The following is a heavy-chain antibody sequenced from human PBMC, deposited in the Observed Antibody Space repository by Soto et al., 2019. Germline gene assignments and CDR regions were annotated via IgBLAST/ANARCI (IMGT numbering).Heavy chain of an antibody. V-gene: IGHV3-23*01. CDR3: VNGRANTIFGVDYLFDF. J-gene: IGHJ4*02. Sequence: GGSLRLSCATSGCSFSNYAMSWVWQGQGKGLEWVSLMSGSASARHYADPVMRRRTISRDNSKRTVYPQRKSPRAADTAANYCVNGRANTIFGVDYLFDFWGRGTMVTVSS. CDR1: GCSFSNYA. CDR2: MSGSASAR. D-gene: IGHD3-3*01.